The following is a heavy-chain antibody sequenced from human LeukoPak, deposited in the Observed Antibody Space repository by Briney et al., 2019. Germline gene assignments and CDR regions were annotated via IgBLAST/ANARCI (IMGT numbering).Heavy chain of an antibody. CDR1: GGSISSYY. V-gene: IGHV4-59*08. CDR2: IYYSGST. J-gene: IGHJ5*02. CDR3: ARCSSTSCEWFDP. D-gene: IGHD2-2*01. Sequence: SETLSLTCTVSGGSISSYYWSWIRQPPGKGLEWIGYIYYSGSTNYNPSLKSRVTISVDTSKNQFSLKLSSVTAADTAVYYCARCSSTSCEWFDPWGQGTLVTVSS.